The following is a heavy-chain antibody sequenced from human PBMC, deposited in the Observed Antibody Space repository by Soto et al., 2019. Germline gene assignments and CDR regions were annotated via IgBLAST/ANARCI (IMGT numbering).Heavy chain of an antibody. CDR1: GYTFSDLS. CDR3: ATKILYYYDSSGYYWNY. CDR2: FDAEDGET. D-gene: IGHD3-22*01. Sequence: ASVKVSCKVSGYTFSDLSIHWVRQAPGKGLEWMGGFDAEDGETIYAQNFQGRVTMTEDRFTDTAYMELSSLRSEDTAVYYCATKILYYYDSSGYYWNYWGQGTLVTVSS. J-gene: IGHJ4*02. V-gene: IGHV1-24*01.